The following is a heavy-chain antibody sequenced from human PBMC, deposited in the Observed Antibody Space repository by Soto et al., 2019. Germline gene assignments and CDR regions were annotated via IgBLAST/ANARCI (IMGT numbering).Heavy chain of an antibody. D-gene: IGHD4-17*01. CDR3: ASLLETTGLNY. Sequence: SETLSLTCTVSGGSISSYYWSWIRQPPGKGLEWIGYIYYSGSTNYNPSLKSRVTISVDTSKNQFSLKLSSVTAADTAVYYCASLLETTGLNYWGQGTLVTVSS. V-gene: IGHV4-59*01. CDR2: IYYSGST. J-gene: IGHJ4*02. CDR1: GGSISSYY.